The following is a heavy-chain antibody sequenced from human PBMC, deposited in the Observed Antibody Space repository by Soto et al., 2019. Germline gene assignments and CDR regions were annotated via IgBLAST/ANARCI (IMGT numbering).Heavy chain of an antibody. J-gene: IGHJ5*02. CDR1: GGSVSSGSYY. CDR3: ARVRNNWNGNYLNWFDP. V-gene: IGHV4-61*01. Sequence: PSETLSLICTVSGGSVSSGSYYWSWIRQPPGKGLEWIGYIYYSGSTNYNPSLKSRVTISVDTSKNQFSLKLSSVTAADTAVYYCARVRNNWNGNYLNWFDPWGQGTLVTVSS. D-gene: IGHD1-1*01. CDR2: IYYSGST.